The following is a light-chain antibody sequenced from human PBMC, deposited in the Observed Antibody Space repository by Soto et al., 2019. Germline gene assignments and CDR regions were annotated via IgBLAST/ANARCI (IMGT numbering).Light chain of an antibody. Sequence: QSVLTQPPSVSGAPGQRGTLSCTGSSSNIGAGYDVHWYQQFPGTAPKLLIYANNNRPSGVPDRFSASKSGTSASRAITGLQADDEADYYSQSYDTNLRGVFGTGTKLTVL. J-gene: IGLJ1*01. V-gene: IGLV1-40*01. CDR2: ANN. CDR3: QSYDTNLRGV. CDR1: SSNIGAGYD.